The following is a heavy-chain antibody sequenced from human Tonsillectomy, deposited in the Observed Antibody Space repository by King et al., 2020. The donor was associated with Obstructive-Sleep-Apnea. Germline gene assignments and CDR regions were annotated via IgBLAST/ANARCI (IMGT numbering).Heavy chain of an antibody. CDR1: GFTFSSYW. J-gene: IGHJ4*02. V-gene: IGHV3-74*01. D-gene: IGHD5-12*01. CDR2: INSDGSST. CDR3: ASGGGGYDSGSFDY. Sequence: VQLVESGGGLVQPGGSLRLSCAASGFTFSSYWMHWVRQAPGKGLVWVSRINSDGSSTSYADSVKGRFTISRDNAKNTRYLQMNSLRAEDTAVYYCASGGGGYDSGSFDYWGQGTLVTVSS.